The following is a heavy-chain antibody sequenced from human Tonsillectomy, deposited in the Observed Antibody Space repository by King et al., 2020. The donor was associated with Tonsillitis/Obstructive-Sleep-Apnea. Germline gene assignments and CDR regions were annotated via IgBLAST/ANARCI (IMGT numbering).Heavy chain of an antibody. Sequence: TLKESGPTLVKPTQTLTLTCTFSGFSLSTSGVGVGWIRQPPGKALEWLALIYWDDDKRYSPSLKSRLTITKDTSKNQVVFTMTNMDPVDTATYYCAHRRGSGNYNSYYYYYYMDVWGKGTTVTVSS. J-gene: IGHJ6*03. V-gene: IGHV2-5*02. CDR1: GFSLSTSGVG. CDR3: AHRRGSGNYNSYYYYYYMDV. D-gene: IGHD1-26*01. CDR2: IYWDDDK.